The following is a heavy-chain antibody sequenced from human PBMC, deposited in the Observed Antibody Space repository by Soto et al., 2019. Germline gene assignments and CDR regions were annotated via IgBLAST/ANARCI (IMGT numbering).Heavy chain of an antibody. D-gene: IGHD6-19*01. J-gene: IGHJ4*02. CDR3: TPSSGIEVAGTSYYFDY. CDR2: TRSKAYGGTT. V-gene: IGHV3-49*03. Sequence: GESLRLSCTASGFTFGDYAMSWFRQAPGKGLEWVGFTRSKAYGGTTEYAASVKGRFTISRDDSKSIAYLQMNSLKTEDTAVYYCTPSSGIEVAGTSYYFDYWGQGTLVTVSS. CDR1: GFTFGDYA.